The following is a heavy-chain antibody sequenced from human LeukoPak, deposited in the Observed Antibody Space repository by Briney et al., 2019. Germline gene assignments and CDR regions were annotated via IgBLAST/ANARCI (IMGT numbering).Heavy chain of an antibody. CDR1: GYTFTTYA. CDR2: INAGTAYT. V-gene: IGHV1-3*01. D-gene: IGHD2-15*01. J-gene: IGHJ4*02. CDR3: AREYCSGGSCYPWSY. Sequence: ASVKVSCKASGYTFTTYAMHWVRQAPGQRLEWMGWINAGTAYTKYSQKFRGRVTFTRDTSASTAYMELSSLRSEDTAVYYCAREYCSGGSCYPWSYWGQGTLVTVSS.